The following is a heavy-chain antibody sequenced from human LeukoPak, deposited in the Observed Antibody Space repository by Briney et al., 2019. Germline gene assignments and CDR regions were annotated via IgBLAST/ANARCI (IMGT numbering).Heavy chain of an antibody. CDR1: GGSISSSSYY. CDR2: IYYSGST. J-gene: IGHJ4*02. V-gene: IGHV4-39*01. CDR3: ALGDYSNYFDY. Sequence: SETLSLTCTVFGGSISSSSYYWGRIRQPPGKELEWIGSIYYSGSTYYNPSLKSRVTISVDTSKNQFSLELSSVTAADTAVYYRALGDYSNYFDYWGQGTLVTVSS. D-gene: IGHD4-11*01.